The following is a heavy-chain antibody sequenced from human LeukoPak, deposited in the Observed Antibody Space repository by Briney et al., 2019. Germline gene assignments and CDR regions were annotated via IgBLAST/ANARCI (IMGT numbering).Heavy chain of an antibody. Sequence: GGSLRLSCEASGFTFSSYEMNWVRQAPGKAPEYVSAITGNGGNTYYANSVKGRFTISRDNSKNTLYLQMGSLRAEDMAVYYCARVGSWDAFDIWGQGTMVTVSS. CDR3: ARVGSWDAFDI. CDR2: ITGNGGNT. CDR1: GFTFSSYE. V-gene: IGHV3-64*01. J-gene: IGHJ3*02. D-gene: IGHD1-26*01.